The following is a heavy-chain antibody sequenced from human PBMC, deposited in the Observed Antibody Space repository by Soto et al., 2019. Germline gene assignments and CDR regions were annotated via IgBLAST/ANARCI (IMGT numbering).Heavy chain of an antibody. CDR1: GGTFSSYA. J-gene: IGHJ6*02. Sequence: GASVKVSCKASGGTFSSYAMSWVRQAPGQGLEWMGWISAYYGNTNYAQKLQGRVTMTTDTSTSTAYMELRSLRSDDTAVYYCARVHSTVTTSYYYYGMDVWGQGTTVTVSS. CDR2: ISAYYGNT. V-gene: IGHV1-18*01. CDR3: ARVHSTVTTSYYYYGMDV. D-gene: IGHD4-17*01.